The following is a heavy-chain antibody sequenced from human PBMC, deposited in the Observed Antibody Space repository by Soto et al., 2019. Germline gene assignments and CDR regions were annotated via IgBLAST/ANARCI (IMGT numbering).Heavy chain of an antibody. Sequence: PGGSLRLSCAASGFTVSRNYMTWVRQAPGKGLEWVSVLYSDGRTVYADSAKGRFTISRDISKNTVYLQMNSLRAEDTAVYYCERESSDSSGYYQIDYWGQGTMVTVSS. CDR3: ERESSDSSGYYQIDY. CDR1: GFTVSRNY. CDR2: LYSDGRT. D-gene: IGHD3-22*01. J-gene: IGHJ4*02. V-gene: IGHV3-53*01.